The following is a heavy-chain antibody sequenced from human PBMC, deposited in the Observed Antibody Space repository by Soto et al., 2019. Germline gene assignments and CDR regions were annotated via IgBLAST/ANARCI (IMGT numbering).Heavy chain of an antibody. CDR2: ISYDGSNK. J-gene: IGHJ6*02. D-gene: IGHD4-17*01. CDR1: GFTFSSYG. CDR3: AKCTVTADYYGMDV. V-gene: IGHV3-30*18. Sequence: GGSLRLSCAASGFTFSSYGMHWVRQAPGKGLEWVAVISYDGSNKYYADSVKGRFTISRDNSKNTLYLQMNSLRAEDTAVYYCAKCTVTADYYGMDVWGQGTTVTVSS.